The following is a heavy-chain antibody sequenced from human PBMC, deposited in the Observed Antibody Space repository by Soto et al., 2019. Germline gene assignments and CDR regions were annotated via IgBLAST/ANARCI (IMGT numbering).Heavy chain of an antibody. D-gene: IGHD4-17*01. Sequence: QVQLQESGPGLVKPSETLSLTCTVSGGSISSYYWSWIRQPPGKGLEWIGYIYYSGSTNYNPSLKSRVTISVDTSKNQFSLKLSSVTAADTAVYYCARLLRKGDYDSGDFDLWGRGTLVTVSS. V-gene: IGHV4-59*08. J-gene: IGHJ2*01. CDR3: ARLLRKGDYDSGDFDL. CDR1: GGSISSYY. CDR2: IYYSGST.